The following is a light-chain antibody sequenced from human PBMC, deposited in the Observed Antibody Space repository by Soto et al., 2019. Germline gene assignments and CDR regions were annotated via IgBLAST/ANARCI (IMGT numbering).Light chain of an antibody. Sequence: QSALTQPASVSESPGQSITISCTGTSIDVGGYTYVSWYQQHLGKAPKLMIYDVSNRPSGVSNRFSGSKSGNTASLTISGLQAEDEADYYCSSYRSSNTYVFGTGTKLTVL. CDR2: DVS. CDR3: SSYRSSNTYV. V-gene: IGLV2-14*01. CDR1: SIDVGGYTY. J-gene: IGLJ1*01.